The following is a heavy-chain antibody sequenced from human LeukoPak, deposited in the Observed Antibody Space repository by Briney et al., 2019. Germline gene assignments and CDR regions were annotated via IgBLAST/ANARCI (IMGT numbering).Heavy chain of an antibody. CDR1: GGSISSGSYY. CDR3: ARRVYSGYDDN. D-gene: IGHD5-12*01. J-gene: IGHJ4*02. Sequence: SQTLSLTCTVSGGSISSGSYYWSWIRQPAGKGLEWIGRIYTSGSTNYNPSLKSRVTMSVDTSKNQFSLKLSSVTAADTAVYYCARRVYSGYDDNWGQGTLVTVSS. CDR2: IYTSGST. V-gene: IGHV4-61*02.